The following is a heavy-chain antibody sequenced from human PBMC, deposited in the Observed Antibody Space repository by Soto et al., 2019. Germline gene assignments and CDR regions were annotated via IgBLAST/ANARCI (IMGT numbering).Heavy chain of an antibody. J-gene: IGHJ3*02. CDR2: IYYSGST. Sequence: SETLSLTCTVSGGSISSGGYYWSWIRQHPGKGLEWIGYIYYSGSTYYNPSLKSRVTISVDTSKNQFSLKLSSVTAADTAVYYCARLMPAAAAGTLETSNAFDIWGQGTMVTVSS. D-gene: IGHD6-13*01. CDR1: GGSISSGGYY. CDR3: ARLMPAAAAGTLETSNAFDI. V-gene: IGHV4-31*03.